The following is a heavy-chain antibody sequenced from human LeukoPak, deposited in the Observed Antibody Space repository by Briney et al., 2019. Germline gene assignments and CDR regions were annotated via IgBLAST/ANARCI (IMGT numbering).Heavy chain of an antibody. V-gene: IGHV3-66*02. D-gene: IGHD3-10*01. J-gene: IGHJ6*03. CDR3: ARASYGSGRPTRLNYMDV. CDR2: IDSGGST. CDR1: GFTVSSNY. Sequence: GGSLRLSWAASGFTVSSNYMSWVRQAAGKGLEFVSVIDSGGSTYYADSVKGGLTFSRDTSKNTLYLQMNSLRAEDTAVYYCARASYGSGRPTRLNYMDVWGKGTTVTVSS.